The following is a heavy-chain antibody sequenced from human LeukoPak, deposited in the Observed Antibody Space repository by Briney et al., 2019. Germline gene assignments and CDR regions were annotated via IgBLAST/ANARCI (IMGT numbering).Heavy chain of an antibody. CDR2: IRYDGSNK. CDR1: GFTFSSYG. Sequence: PGGSLRLSCAASGFTFSSYGMHWVRQAPGKGLEWVAFIRYDGSNKYYADSVKGRFTISRDNAKNSLYLQMNSLRAEDTAVYYCARDLRQGYAFDIWGQGTMVTVSS. J-gene: IGHJ3*02. CDR3: ARDLRQGYAFDI. V-gene: IGHV3-30*02.